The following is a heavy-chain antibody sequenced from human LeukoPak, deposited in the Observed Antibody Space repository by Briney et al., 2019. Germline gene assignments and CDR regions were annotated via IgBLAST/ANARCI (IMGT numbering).Heavy chain of an antibody. J-gene: IGHJ4*02. Sequence: PGGSLRLSCAASGFTFSSYAMSWVRQAPGKGLEWVSAISGSGGGTYYADSVKGRFTISRDNSKNTLYLQMNSLRAEDTAVYYCAKLRRSGWSRVDFDYWGQGTLVTVSS. CDR3: AKLRRSGWSRVDFDY. CDR2: ISGSGGGT. D-gene: IGHD6-19*01. CDR1: GFTFSSYA. V-gene: IGHV3-23*01.